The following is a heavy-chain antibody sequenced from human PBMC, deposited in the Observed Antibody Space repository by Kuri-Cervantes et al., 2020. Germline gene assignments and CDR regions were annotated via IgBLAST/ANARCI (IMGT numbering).Heavy chain of an antibody. J-gene: IGHJ4*02. Sequence: LSLTCAASGFTFSSYAMHWVRQAPGKGLEWVAVISYDGSNKYYADSVKGRFTISRDNSKNTLSLQMNSLRAEDTAVYYCTRDPTGYRYFDYWGQGTLVTVSS. CDR3: TRDPTGYRYFDY. CDR1: GFTFSSYA. V-gene: IGHV3-30*14. D-gene: IGHD6-13*01. CDR2: ISYDGSNK.